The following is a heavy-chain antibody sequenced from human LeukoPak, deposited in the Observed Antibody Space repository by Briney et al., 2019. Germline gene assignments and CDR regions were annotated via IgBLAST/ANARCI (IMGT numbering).Heavy chain of an antibody. D-gene: IGHD3-10*01. CDR3: ARDKWIGTYLHYYYGMDV. V-gene: IGHV3-74*01. Sequence: GGSLRLSCAASGFTYSSHWMHWVRQGPRKGLVWVSRSNTDGSNTTYADSVKGRFTISRDNAKSTLYLQMNSLRAEDTPVYYCARDKWIGTYLHYYYGMDVWGQGTTVTVSS. CDR1: GFTYSSHW. CDR2: SNTDGSNT. J-gene: IGHJ6*02.